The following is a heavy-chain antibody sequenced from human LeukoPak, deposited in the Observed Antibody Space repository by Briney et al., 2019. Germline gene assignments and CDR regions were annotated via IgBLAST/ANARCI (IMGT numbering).Heavy chain of an antibody. J-gene: IGHJ4*02. Sequence: PGGSLRLSCAASGFTFTSYAMHWVRQAPGKGLEWVAVISYDGSDKYYADSVKGRFTIYRDNSKNTLYLQMNSLRAEDTAVYYCARSELRIRSPPTDYWGQGTLVTVSS. CDR1: GFTFTSYA. CDR2: ISYDGSDK. CDR3: ARSELRIRSPPTDY. V-gene: IGHV3-30-3*01. D-gene: IGHD7-27*01.